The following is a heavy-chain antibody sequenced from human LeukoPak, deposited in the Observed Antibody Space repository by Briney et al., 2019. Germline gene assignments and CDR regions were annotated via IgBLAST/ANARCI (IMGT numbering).Heavy chain of an antibody. D-gene: IGHD1-26*01. V-gene: IGHV3-73*01. CDR2: IDKKDKGYATAT. Sequence: GGSLKLSCAASGFTFSGSAIHWVRQSSGKGLEWVGQIDKKDKGYATATAYAASVKGRFTISRDDSINTAYLQMKSLKAEDTALYYCTRDNGTYNWFDPWGQGTLVTVSS. CDR1: GFTFSGSA. J-gene: IGHJ5*02. CDR3: TRDNGTYNWFDP.